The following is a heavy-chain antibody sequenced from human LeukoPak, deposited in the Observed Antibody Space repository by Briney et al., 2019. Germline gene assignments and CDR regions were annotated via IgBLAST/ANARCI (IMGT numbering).Heavy chain of an antibody. CDR3: AKHPAAMDGGYYYYYGMDV. J-gene: IGHJ6*04. CDR2: ISGGGGST. D-gene: IGHD2-2*01. V-gene: IGHV3-23*01. CDR1: GFTFSSYA. Sequence: GGSLRLSCAASGFTFSSYAMSWVRQAPGKGLEWVSAISGGGGSTYYADSVKGRFTISRDNSKNTLYLQMNSLRAEDTAVYYCAKHPAAMDGGYYYYYGMDVWGKGTTVTVSS.